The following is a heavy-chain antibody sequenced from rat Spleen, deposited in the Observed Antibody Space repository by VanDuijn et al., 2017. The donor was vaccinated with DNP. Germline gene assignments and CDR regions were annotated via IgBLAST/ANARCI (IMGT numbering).Heavy chain of an antibody. D-gene: IGHD1-11*01. CDR1: GFTFSDYY. Sequence: EVQLVESGGDLVQPGRSLKLSCAASGFTFSDYYMAWVRQAPTKGLELVAYISYFGDNTYSGDSVKGGFTISRDNAKSTLYLQMNSLRSEDMATYYCARHGRRVFDYWGQGVMVTVSS. V-gene: IGHV5-22*01. CDR3: ARHGRRVFDY. J-gene: IGHJ2*01. CDR2: ISYFGDNT.